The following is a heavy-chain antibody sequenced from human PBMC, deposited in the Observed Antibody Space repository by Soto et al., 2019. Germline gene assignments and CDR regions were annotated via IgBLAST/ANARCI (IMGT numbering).Heavy chain of an antibody. D-gene: IGHD2-21*02. Sequence: PGGSLRLSCEVSGLTFNTSGMHWARQAPGKGLEWLAVISYDGATQYYGDTVKGRFTISRDNSKNTLFLHMGRLRAEDTAMYYCATKARVTNYLYYGMDVWGLGPRSPSP. CDR1: GLTFNTSG. J-gene: IGHJ6*02. CDR2: ISYDGATQ. CDR3: ATKARVTNYLYYGMDV. V-gene: IGHV3-30*03.